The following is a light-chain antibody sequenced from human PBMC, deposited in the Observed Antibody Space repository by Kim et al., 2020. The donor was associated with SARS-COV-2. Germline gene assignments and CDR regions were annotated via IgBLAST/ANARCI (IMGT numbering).Light chain of an antibody. Sequence: SPGERATLSCRASQSISSYLAWYQQKPGQAPRLLIFDASNRATGTPARFSGRGSGTDFTLTISSLEPDDFAVYYCQQRTNWPRGYTFGQGTKLEIK. J-gene: IGKJ2*01. CDR1: QSISSY. CDR2: DAS. V-gene: IGKV3-11*01. CDR3: QQRTNWPRGYT.